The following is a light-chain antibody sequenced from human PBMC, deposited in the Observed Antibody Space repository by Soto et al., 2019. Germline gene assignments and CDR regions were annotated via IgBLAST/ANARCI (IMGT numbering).Light chain of an antibody. V-gene: IGKV3-20*01. J-gene: IGKJ4*01. CDR3: QQFSSYPLN. CDR1: QSVSSN. CDR2: DAS. Sequence: EIVMTPSPAILSVSPVEKVNLYCRASQSVSSNLAWYQQKPGQAPRLLIYDASSRATGIPDRFSGGGSGTDFTLTISRLEPEDFAVYYCQQFSSYPLNCGGGTKVDIK.